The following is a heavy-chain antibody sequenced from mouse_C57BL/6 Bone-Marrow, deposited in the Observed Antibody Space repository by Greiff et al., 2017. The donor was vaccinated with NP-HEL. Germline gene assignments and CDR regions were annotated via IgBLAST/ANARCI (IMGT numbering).Heavy chain of an antibody. V-gene: IGHV1-26*01. CDR2: INPNNGGT. CDR3: AERGRDSSGSY. CDR1: GYTFTDYY. D-gene: IGHD3-2*02. J-gene: IGHJ3*01. Sequence: EVQLQQSGPELVKPGASVKISCKASGYTFTDYYMNWVKQSHGKSLEWIGDINPNNGGTSYNQKFKGKATLTVDKSSSTAYMELRSLTSEDSAVYYCAERGRDSSGSYWGQGTLVTVSA.